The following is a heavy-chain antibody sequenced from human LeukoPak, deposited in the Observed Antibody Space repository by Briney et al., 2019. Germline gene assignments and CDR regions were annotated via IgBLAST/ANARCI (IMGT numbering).Heavy chain of an antibody. CDR2: IYPGDSDT. V-gene: IGHV5-51*01. Sequence: GESLKISCKISGYRLTDNWIGWVRQMPGKGLEWMGIIYPGDSDTRYSPSFQGQVTISADKSISTAYLQWSSLKASDTAMYYCARHRLSSYTYMDVWGKGTTVTISS. CDR1: GYRLTDNW. CDR3: ARHRLSSYTYMDV. J-gene: IGHJ6*03. D-gene: IGHD5-12*01.